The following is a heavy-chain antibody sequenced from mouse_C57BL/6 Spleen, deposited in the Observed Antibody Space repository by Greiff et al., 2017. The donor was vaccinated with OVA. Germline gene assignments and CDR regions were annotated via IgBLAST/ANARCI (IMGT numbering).Heavy chain of an antibody. CDR1: GYTFTSYW. CDR3: ARKGYYGRYFDV. CDR2: IDPSDSET. D-gene: IGHD2-1*01. Sequence: QVQLQQPGAELVRPGSSVKLSCKASGYTFTSYWMHWVKQRPIQGLEWIGNIDPSDSETHYNQKFKDKATLTVDKSSSTAYMQLSSLTSEDSAVYYCARKGYYGRYFDVWGTGTKVTVSS. J-gene: IGHJ1*03. V-gene: IGHV1-52*01.